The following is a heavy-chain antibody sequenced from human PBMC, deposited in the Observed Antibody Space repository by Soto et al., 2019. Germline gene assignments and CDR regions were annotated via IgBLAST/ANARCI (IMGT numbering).Heavy chain of an antibody. D-gene: IGHD6-13*01. Sequence: QVQLVQSGAEVKKPGSSVKVSCKASGGTFSSYAISWVRQAPGQGLEWMGGLIPIFGTANYAQKFQVRVTITADESTSTAYMELSSLRSEDTAVYYCASDTAAAGRRICNYYYGMDVWGQGTTVTVSS. V-gene: IGHV1-69*01. CDR1: GGTFSSYA. J-gene: IGHJ6*02. CDR2: LIPIFGTA. CDR3: ASDTAAAGRRICNYYYGMDV.